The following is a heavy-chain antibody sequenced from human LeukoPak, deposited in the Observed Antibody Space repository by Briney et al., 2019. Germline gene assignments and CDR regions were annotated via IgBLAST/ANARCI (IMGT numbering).Heavy chain of an antibody. J-gene: IGHJ1*01. CDR3: ARDARYSFQL. Sequence: QPGGSLRLSCAASGFTFSTYWIHWVRQAPGKGLVWVSHINGDGSSTSYADSVKGRFTISRDNAQNTVFLQMNSLRAEDTAVYYCARDARYSFQLWGQGTLVTVSS. CDR1: GFTFSTYW. CDR2: INGDGSST. D-gene: IGHD4-11*01. V-gene: IGHV3-74*01.